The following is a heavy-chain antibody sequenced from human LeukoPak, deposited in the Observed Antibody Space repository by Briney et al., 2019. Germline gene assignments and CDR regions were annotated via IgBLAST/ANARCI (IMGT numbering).Heavy chain of an antibody. CDR1: GGSISSHY. V-gene: IGHV4-59*11. D-gene: IGHD2-21*02. Sequence: SETLSLTCTVSGGSISSHYWSWIRQPPGKGLEWVGYIYYSGSTNYTPSLTSRATISVDTSKSQLSLKLSSVTAADTAVYYCAREGWSYCGGDCLGWFDPWGQGTLVTVSS. J-gene: IGHJ5*02. CDR3: AREGWSYCGGDCLGWFDP. CDR2: IYYSGST.